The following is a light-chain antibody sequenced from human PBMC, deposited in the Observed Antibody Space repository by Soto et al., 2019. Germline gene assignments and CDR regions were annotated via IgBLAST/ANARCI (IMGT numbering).Light chain of an antibody. CDR1: QSILYSSNNQNY. Sequence: IVMTQSPDSLDVSLGERATINCKSSQSILYSSNNQNYLAWYQQKPGQPPKLLIYWASTRESGVPDRFSGSGSGTDFTLTISSLQAEDVAVYYCQQYYNTPLTFGGGTKVEIK. J-gene: IGKJ4*01. CDR2: WAS. V-gene: IGKV4-1*01. CDR3: QQYYNTPLT.